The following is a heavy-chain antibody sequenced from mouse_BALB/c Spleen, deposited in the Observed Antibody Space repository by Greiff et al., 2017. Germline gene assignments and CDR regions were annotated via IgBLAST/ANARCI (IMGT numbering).Heavy chain of an antibody. CDR2: ISNGGGST. CDR3: ARQGYYGSSPAWFAY. Sequence: DVKLVESGGGLVQPGGSLKLSCAASGFTFSSYTMSWVRQTPEKRLEWVAYISNGGGSTYYPDTVKGRFTISRDNAKNTLYLQMSSLKSEDTAMYYCARQGYYGSSPAWFAYWGQGTLVTVSA. CDR1: GFTFSSYT. V-gene: IGHV5-12-2*01. D-gene: IGHD1-1*01. J-gene: IGHJ3*01.